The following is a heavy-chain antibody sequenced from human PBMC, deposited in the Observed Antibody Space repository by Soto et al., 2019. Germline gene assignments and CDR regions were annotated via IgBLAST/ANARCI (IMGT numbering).Heavy chain of an antibody. J-gene: IGHJ6*02. Sequence: ASVKVSCKASGYTFTSYGISWVRQAPGQGLEWMGWISAYNGNTNYAQKLQGRVTMITDTSTSTAYMELRSLRSDDTAVYYCLGWCRSTSCYRPPSYGMDVWGQGTTVTVSS. D-gene: IGHD2-2*01. CDR3: LGWCRSTSCYRPPSYGMDV. V-gene: IGHV1-18*04. CDR1: GYTFTSYG. CDR2: ISAYNGNT.